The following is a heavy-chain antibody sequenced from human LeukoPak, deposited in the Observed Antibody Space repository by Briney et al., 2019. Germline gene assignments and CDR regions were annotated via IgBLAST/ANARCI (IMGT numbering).Heavy chain of an antibody. D-gene: IGHD2-21*01. V-gene: IGHV1-69*04. CDR2: IIPMLGIT. Sequence: ASVTVSCKASGGTFSNYAISWVRQAPGQGLEWMGRIIPMLGITNFAQKFRGRVTITADISTNTAYMELSSLRSEDTALYYCARSSYWGDFYFDFWGQGTLVTVSS. CDR3: ARSSYWGDFYFDF. J-gene: IGHJ4*02. CDR1: GGTFSNYA.